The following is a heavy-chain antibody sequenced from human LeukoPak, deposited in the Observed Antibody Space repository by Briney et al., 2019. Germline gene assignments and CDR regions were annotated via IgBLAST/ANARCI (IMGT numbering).Heavy chain of an antibody. D-gene: IGHD6-19*01. Sequence: PSETLSLTCAVYGGSFSGYYWSWIRQPPGKGLEWMGEINHSGSTNYNPSLKSRVTISVDTSKNQFSLKLSSVTAADTAVYYCAREVPMYSSGWRPFDYWGQGTLVTVSS. V-gene: IGHV4-34*01. J-gene: IGHJ4*02. CDR3: AREVPMYSSGWRPFDY. CDR1: GGSFSGYY. CDR2: INHSGST.